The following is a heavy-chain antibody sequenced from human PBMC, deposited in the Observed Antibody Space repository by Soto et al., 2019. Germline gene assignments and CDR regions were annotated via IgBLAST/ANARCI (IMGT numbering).Heavy chain of an antibody. J-gene: IGHJ4*01. CDR2: MNPSSGET. V-gene: IGHV1-8*01. CDR1: AYYRITID. CDR3: ARLAEYCNGIKCYSNFDF. Sequence: RXEVMVSCKTSAYYRITIDSNRLRQELGGGLVWMGWMNPSSGETGSAQNFQGRVTMTRDISTRTFFMQLTSLRSEDTAIYYCARLAEYCNGIKCYSNFDFWGRGTQVTVS. D-gene: IGHD2-15*01.